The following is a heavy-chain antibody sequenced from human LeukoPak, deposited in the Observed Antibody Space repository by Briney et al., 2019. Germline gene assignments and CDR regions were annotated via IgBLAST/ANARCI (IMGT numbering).Heavy chain of an antibody. V-gene: IGHV4-34*01. D-gene: IGHD6-6*01. CDR3: ARHAYSSSSVFATFDY. J-gene: IGHJ4*02. Sequence: SETLSLTCAVYGGSFSGYYWSWIRQPPGKGLEWIGEINHSGSTNYNPSLKSRVTISVDTSKNQFSLKLSSVTAADTAVYYCARHAYSSSSVFATFDYWGQGTLVTVSS. CDR2: INHSGST. CDR1: GGSFSGYY.